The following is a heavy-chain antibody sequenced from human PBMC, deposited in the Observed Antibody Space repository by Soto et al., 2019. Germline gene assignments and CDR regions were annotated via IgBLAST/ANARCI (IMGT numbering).Heavy chain of an antibody. D-gene: IGHD2-15*01. CDR3: ARDRERYCSGGSCYPGVY. CDR2: ISYDGSNQ. J-gene: IGHJ4*02. CDR1: GFTFSSYA. Sequence: QVQLVESGGGVVQPGRSLRLSCAASGFTFSSYAMHWVRQAPGKGLEWVAVISYDGSNQYYADSVKGRFTISRDNSQNTLYLQMNSLRAEDTAVYYCARDRERYCSGGSCYPGVYWGQGTLVTVSS. V-gene: IGHV3-30-3*01.